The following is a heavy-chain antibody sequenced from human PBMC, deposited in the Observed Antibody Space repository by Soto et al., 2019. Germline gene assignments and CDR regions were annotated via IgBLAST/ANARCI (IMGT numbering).Heavy chain of an antibody. Sequence: GESLKISCKGSGYSFTSYWIGWVRQMPGKGLEWMGIIYPGDSDTRYSPSFQGQVTISADKSISTAYLQWSSLKASDTAMYYCARVPTVIADPNGSFDYWGQGTLVTVSS. D-gene: IGHD6-13*01. V-gene: IGHV5-51*01. CDR1: GYSFTSYW. CDR3: ARVPTVIADPNGSFDY. J-gene: IGHJ4*02. CDR2: IYPGDSDT.